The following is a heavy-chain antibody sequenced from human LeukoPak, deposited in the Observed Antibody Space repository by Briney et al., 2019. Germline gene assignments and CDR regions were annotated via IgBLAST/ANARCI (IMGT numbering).Heavy chain of an antibody. CDR1: GGTFSSYT. Sequence: SVKVSCKASGGTFSSYTISWVRQAPGQGLEWMGRIIPILGIANYAQKFQGRVTITADKSTSTAYMELSSLRSEDTAVYYCARSATIMGPFDYWGQGTLVTVSS. CDR2: IIPILGIA. J-gene: IGHJ4*02. CDR3: ARSATIMGPFDY. D-gene: IGHD5-24*01. V-gene: IGHV1-69*02.